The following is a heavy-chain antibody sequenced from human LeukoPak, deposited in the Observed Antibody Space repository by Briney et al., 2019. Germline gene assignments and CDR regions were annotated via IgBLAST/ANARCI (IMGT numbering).Heavy chain of an antibody. V-gene: IGHV1-18*01. J-gene: IGHJ4*02. Sequence: GASVKVSCKASGYTFTSYGISWVRQAPGQGLEWMGWISAYNGNTNYAQKLQGRVTMTTDTSTSTAYMELRSLRSDDTVVYYCARVGKYFDWLFSFDYWGQGTLVTVSS. D-gene: IGHD3-9*01. CDR1: GYTFTSYG. CDR3: ARVGKYFDWLFSFDY. CDR2: ISAYNGNT.